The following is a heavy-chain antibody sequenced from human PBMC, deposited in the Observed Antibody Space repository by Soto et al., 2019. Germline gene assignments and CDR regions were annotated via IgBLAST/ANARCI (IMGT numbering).Heavy chain of an antibody. CDR2: TYYRSKWYY. CDR3: ARGEQYSGRIFDY. CDR1: GDSVSSNSAG. J-gene: IGHJ4*01. V-gene: IGHV6-1*01. D-gene: IGHD1-26*01. Sequence: SQTLSLTCAITGDSVSSNSAGWSWVRQSPSRGLEWLGRTYYRSKWYYEYTVSVRGRITINPDTSKNQYSLQLNSVTPEDTAVYFCARGEQYSGRIFDYWGQGTLVTVSS.